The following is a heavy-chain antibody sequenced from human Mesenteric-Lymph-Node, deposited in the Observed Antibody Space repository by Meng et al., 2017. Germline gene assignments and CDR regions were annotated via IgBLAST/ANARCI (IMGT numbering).Heavy chain of an antibody. V-gene: IGHV3-74*01. J-gene: IGHJ4*02. Sequence: QLVGSGGGVVQPGRSLRRSCAGSGFTFSSYLMHWVRQAPGKGLVWISRINTDGSSSSYADSVMGRFTISRDNAKNTLYLQLNSLRVEDTAIYYCTRAGSYRHDYWGQGTLVTVSS. D-gene: IGHD3-16*01. CDR1: GFTFSSYL. CDR2: INTDGSSS. CDR3: TRAGSYRHDY.